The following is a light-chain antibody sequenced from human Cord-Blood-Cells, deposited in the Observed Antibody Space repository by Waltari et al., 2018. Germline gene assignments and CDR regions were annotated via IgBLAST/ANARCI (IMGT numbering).Light chain of an antibody. V-gene: IGKV1-39*01. Sequence: DIQMTQSPSSLSASVGDRVTITCRASQSISSYLNWYQQKPGKAPKLLIYAASSLQSGVPSRFLGTGSGRDFTLTIRSLQPEDFATYYCQQSYSTPFTFVPVTKVDI. CDR3: QQSYSTPFT. CDR2: AAS. CDR1: QSISSY. J-gene: IGKJ3*01.